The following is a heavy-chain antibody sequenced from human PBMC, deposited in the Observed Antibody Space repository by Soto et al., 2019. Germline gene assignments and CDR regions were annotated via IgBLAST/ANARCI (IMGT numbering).Heavy chain of an antibody. CDR1: GFTFSNYV. J-gene: IGHJ6*03. Sequence: EVQLLEYGGGLVQPGGSLRLSCAASGFTFSNYVMSWVRQAPGKGLEWVSSVSNSGSNTYYAESVKGRVTISRDNSNNTLYLQMNSLRAEDTALYYWAIRRRTLPHYSYYMDVWGKGTTVTVSS. CDR3: AIRRRTLPHYSYYMDV. V-gene: IGHV3-23*01. CDR2: VSNSGSNT.